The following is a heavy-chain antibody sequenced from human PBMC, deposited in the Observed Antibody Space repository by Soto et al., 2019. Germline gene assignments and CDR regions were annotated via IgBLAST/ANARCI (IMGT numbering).Heavy chain of an antibody. CDR3: ARDLLGFGYTYADV. V-gene: IGHV1-69*12. J-gene: IGHJ6*01. Sequence: QVQLVQSGAEVKKPGSSVKVSCKASGGTFSNYALISWVRQAPGQGLECMGGIIPIDATVNYAQKFQGRITITADESTTTAYMDVGSLRSEDTAVYYCARDLLGFGYTYADVWRQGTTVTVSS. CDR1: GGTFSNYA. CDR2: IIPIDATV. D-gene: IGHD3-10*01.